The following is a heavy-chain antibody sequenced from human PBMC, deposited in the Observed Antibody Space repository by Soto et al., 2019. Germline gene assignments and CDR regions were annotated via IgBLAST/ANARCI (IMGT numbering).Heavy chain of an antibody. Sequence: ASVKVSCKASGYTFTSYGISWVRQAPGQGLEWMGWISAYNGNTNYAQKLQGRVTMTTDTSTSTAYMELRSLRSDDTAVYYCARDGDIASGYSPFVYWDEAPLVTVPQ. J-gene: IGHJ4*02. V-gene: IGHV1-18*01. CDR1: GYTFTSYG. CDR2: ISAYNGNT. CDR3: ARDGDIASGYSPFVY. D-gene: IGHD5-12*01.